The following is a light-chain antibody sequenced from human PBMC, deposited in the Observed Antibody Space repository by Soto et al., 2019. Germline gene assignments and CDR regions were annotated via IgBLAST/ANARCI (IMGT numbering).Light chain of an antibody. CDR3: QQYYSYPPIT. CDR2: AAS. CDR1: QGISSY. V-gene: IGKV1-8*01. Sequence: AIRMTQSPSSLSASTGDRVTITCRASQGISSYLAWYQQKPGKAPKLLIYAASTLQSGVPSRFSGSGSGTDFTLTNSCLQSEDFATYYCQQYYSYPPITFGQGTRLEIK. J-gene: IGKJ5*01.